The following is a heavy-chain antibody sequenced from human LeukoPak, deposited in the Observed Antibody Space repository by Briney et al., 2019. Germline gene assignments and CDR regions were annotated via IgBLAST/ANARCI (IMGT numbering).Heavy chain of an antibody. CDR3: ARLYYDSSGYYQICYFDY. CDR1: GGSISSSSYY. D-gene: IGHD3-22*01. CDR2: XFYSGST. J-gene: IGHJ4*02. V-gene: IGHV4-39*01. Sequence: ETXSLTCXVSGGSISSSSYYWGWIRQPPGKGLEXXXSXFYSGSTYYNPSLKSRVTISVDTSKNQFSLNLSSVTAADTAVYYCARLYYDSSGYYQICYFDYWGQGTLVTVSS.